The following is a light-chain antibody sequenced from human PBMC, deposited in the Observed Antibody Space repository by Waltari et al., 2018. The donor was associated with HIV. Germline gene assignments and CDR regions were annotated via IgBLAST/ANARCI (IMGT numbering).Light chain of an antibody. CDR3: AAWDVSLRGAYV. Sequence: SVLTPPPSASGTPGQRVTTSCSGARSDIGSNYVSWYQQLPGTAPKLLIYRNNQRPSGVPDRFSASKSGTSASLAISGLRSEDEADYYCAAWDVSLRGAYVFGTGTKVAVL. CDR1: RSDIGSNY. CDR2: RNN. J-gene: IGLJ1*01. V-gene: IGLV1-47*01.